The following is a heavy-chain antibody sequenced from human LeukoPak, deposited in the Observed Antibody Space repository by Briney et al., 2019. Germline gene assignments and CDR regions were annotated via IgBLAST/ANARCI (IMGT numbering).Heavy chain of an antibody. V-gene: IGHV3-48*01. D-gene: IGHD3-22*01. J-gene: IGHJ4*02. CDR1: GFTFSSYS. CDR2: ISSSSSTI. CDR3: AKVRDHYDSSGPFDY. Sequence: PGGSLRLSCAASGFTFSSYSMNWVRQAPGKGLEWVSYISSSSSTIYYADSVKGRFTISRDNAKNSLYLQMNSLRAEDTAVYYCAKVRDHYDSSGPFDYWGQGILVTVSS.